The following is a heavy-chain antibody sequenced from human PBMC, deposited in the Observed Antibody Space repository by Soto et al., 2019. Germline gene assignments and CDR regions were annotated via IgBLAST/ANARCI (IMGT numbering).Heavy chain of an antibody. CDR1: GGSISSGGYY. V-gene: IGHV4-31*03. Sequence: KTSETLSLTCTVSGGSISSGGYYWSWIRQHPGKGLEWIGYIYYSGSTYYNPSLKSRVTISVDTSKNQFSLKLSSVTAADTAVYYCASGGVTYYYASSGYQVDYWGQGTLLTVSS. J-gene: IGHJ4*02. CDR3: ASGGVTYYYASSGYQVDY. CDR2: IYYSGST. D-gene: IGHD3-22*01.